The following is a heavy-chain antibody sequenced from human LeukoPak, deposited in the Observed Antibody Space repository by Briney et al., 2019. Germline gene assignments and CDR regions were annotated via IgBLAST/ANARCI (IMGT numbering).Heavy chain of an antibody. CDR1: GFTFSSYS. Sequence: GGSLRLSCVASGFTFSSYSMNWVRQAPGKGLEWVSSISSNNNYIYYADSVKGRFTISRDNAKNSLYLQMNSLRAEDTAVYYCARANMVRGENYFDYWGQGTLVTVSS. CDR3: ARANMVRGENYFDY. V-gene: IGHV3-21*01. CDR2: ISSNNNYI. J-gene: IGHJ4*02. D-gene: IGHD3-10*01.